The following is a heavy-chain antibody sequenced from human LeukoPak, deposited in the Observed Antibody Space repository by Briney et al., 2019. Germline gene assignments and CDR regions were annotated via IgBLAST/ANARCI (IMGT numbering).Heavy chain of an antibody. V-gene: IGHV3-23*01. J-gene: IGHJ4*02. CDR3: AATLYDILTGYDY. D-gene: IGHD3-9*01. Sequence: IGLLTSYPPSLTGRVTISRENSKKKLYVQMNRLRGEDTAVYYCAATLYDILTGYDYWGQGTLVTVSS. CDR2: IGLLT.